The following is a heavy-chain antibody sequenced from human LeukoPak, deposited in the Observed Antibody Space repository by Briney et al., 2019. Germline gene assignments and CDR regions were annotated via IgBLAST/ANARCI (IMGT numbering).Heavy chain of an antibody. Sequence: PGRSLRLSCAASGFTFSSYGMHWVRQAPGKGLEWVAVISYDGSNKYYADSVKGRFTISRDNSKNTLYLQMSSLRTEDTAVYYCARDAKGYADFNSFDYWGQGTLVTVSS. CDR3: ARDAKGYADFNSFDY. CDR1: GFTFSSYG. V-gene: IGHV3-30*03. D-gene: IGHD2-2*01. CDR2: ISYDGSNK. J-gene: IGHJ4*02.